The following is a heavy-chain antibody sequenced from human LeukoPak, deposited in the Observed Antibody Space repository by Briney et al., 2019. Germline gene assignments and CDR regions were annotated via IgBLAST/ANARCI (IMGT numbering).Heavy chain of an antibody. Sequence: GGSLRLSCAASGFTFSSYAMHWVRQAPGKGLEWVAVISYDGSNKYYADSVKGRFTISRDNSKNTLYLQMNSLRAEDTAVYYCARGEQWPSFDYWGQGTLVTVSS. V-gene: IGHV3-30*14. CDR2: ISYDGSNK. J-gene: IGHJ4*02. CDR3: ARGEQWPSFDY. D-gene: IGHD6-19*01. CDR1: GFTFSSYA.